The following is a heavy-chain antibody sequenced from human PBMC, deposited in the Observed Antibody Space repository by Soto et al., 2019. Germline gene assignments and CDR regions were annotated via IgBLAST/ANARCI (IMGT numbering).Heavy chain of an antibody. CDR2: SYYSGST. CDR3: ARAYGDYVFEY. D-gene: IGHD4-17*01. Sequence: QVQLQESGPGLVKPSETLSLTCTVSGGSISSYYWSWIRQPPGKGLEWIGYSYYSGSTNYNPSLKSRVTISVDTSKNQFSLKLSSVTAADTAVYYCARAYGDYVFEYWGQGTLVTVSS. CDR1: GGSISSYY. V-gene: IGHV4-59*01. J-gene: IGHJ4*02.